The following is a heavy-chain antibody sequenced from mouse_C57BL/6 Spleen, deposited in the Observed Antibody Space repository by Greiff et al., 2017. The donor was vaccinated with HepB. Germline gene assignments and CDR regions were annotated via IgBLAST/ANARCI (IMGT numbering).Heavy chain of an antibody. D-gene: IGHD1-1*01. CDR1: GFSFNTYA. J-gene: IGHJ2*01. V-gene: IGHV10-1*01. CDR2: IRSKSNNYAT. CDR3: VRHENGYGNFDY. Sequence: EVKVVESGGGLVQPKGSLKLSCAASGFSFNTYAMNWVRQAPGKGLEWVARIRSKSNNYATYYADSVKDRFTISRDDSESMLYLQMNNLKTEDTAMYYCVRHENGYGNFDYWGQGTTLTVSS.